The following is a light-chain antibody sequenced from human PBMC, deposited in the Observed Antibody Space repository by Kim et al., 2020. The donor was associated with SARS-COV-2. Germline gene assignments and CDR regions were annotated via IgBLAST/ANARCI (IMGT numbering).Light chain of an antibody. CDR3: QQYGSSRLT. J-gene: IGKJ4*01. CDR1: HNVNSNF. V-gene: IGKV3-20*01. Sequence: VVLTQSPGTLSLSPGESASLSCRASHNVNSNFLAWYQQRPGQAPRLLIYGASTRASGIPDRFTGSGSGTDFTLTVDRLEPDDFAVYYCQQYGSSRLTFGGGTKVDIK. CDR2: GAS.